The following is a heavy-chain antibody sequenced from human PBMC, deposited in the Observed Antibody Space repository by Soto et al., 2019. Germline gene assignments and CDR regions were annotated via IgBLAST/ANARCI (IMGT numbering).Heavy chain of an antibody. D-gene: IGHD6-19*01. CDR1: GGSISSYY. J-gene: IGHJ4*02. Sequence: SETLSLTCTVSGGSISSYYWSWILQPPGKGLEWIGYIYYSGSTNYNPSLKSRVTISVDTSKNQFSLKLSSVTAADTAVYYCARLDPRSGWYIDYSGQATLVTGSS. CDR3: ARLDPRSGWYIDY. V-gene: IGHV4-59*08. CDR2: IYYSGST.